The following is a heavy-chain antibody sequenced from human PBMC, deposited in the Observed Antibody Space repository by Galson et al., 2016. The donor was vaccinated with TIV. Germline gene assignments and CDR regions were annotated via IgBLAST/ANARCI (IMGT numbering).Heavy chain of an antibody. CDR3: ARERRHCGNECYLRYYYGMDV. CDR1: GLIVSDNS. Sequence: SLRLSCAASGLIVSDNSMTWVRQAPGKGLEWVALIYDDGSTIYADSVKGRFTISRDTSKNMVYLQMNSLTREDTAVYFRARERRHCGNECYLRYYYGMDVWGRGTAVTVSS. V-gene: IGHV3-66*02. CDR2: IYDDGST. D-gene: IGHD2-21*01. J-gene: IGHJ6*02.